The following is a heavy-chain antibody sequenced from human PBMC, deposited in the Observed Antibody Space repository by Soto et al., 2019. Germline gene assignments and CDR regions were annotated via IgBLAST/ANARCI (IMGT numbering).Heavy chain of an antibody. V-gene: IGHV2-5*02. D-gene: IGHD6-13*01. CDR1: GFSLSTSGGG. CDR3: AREGEKSSSWYDY. J-gene: IGHJ4*02. Sequence: QITLKESGPPLEKPTQTLTLTCTISGFSLSTSGGGVGWIRQPPGKALEWLALIYWDDDKRYSPSLKSRLTITKDSPKNQMVLTKPIIDPVDTATYYCAREGEKSSSWYDYWGQGTLVTVS. CDR2: IYWDDDK.